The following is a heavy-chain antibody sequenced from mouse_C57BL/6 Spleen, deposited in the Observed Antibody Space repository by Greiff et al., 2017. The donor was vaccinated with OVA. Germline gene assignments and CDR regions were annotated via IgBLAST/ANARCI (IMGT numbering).Heavy chain of an antibody. CDR3: ARRGKTIYYDYVFDY. J-gene: IGHJ2*01. CDR1: GFNIKNTY. CDR2: IDPANGNT. Sequence: VQLKESVAELVRPGASVKLSCTASGFNIKNTYMHWVKQRPEQGLEWIGRIDPANGNTKYAPKFQGKATITADTSSNTAYLQLSSLTSEDTAIYYCARRGKTIYYDYVFDYWGQGTTLTVSS. D-gene: IGHD2-4*01. V-gene: IGHV14-3*01.